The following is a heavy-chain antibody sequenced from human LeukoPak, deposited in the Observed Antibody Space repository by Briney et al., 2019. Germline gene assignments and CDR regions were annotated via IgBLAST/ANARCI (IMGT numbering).Heavy chain of an antibody. CDR3: ARAWGSHSADY. V-gene: IGHV4-31*03. J-gene: IGHJ4*02. D-gene: IGHD7-27*01. CDR1: GGSISSGGYY. Sequence: ASETLSLTCTVSGGSISSGGYYWSWIRQHPGKGLEWIGYIYYSGSTYYNPSLKSRVTISVDTSKNQFSLKLSFVTAADTAVYYCARAWGSHSADYWGQGTLVTVSS. CDR2: IYYSGST.